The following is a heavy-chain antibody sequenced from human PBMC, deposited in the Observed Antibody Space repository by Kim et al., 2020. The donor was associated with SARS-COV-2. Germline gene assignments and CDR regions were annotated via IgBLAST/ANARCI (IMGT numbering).Heavy chain of an antibody. D-gene: IGHD6-13*01. Sequence: GGSLRLSCAASGFTFSSYAMNWVRQAPGKGLEWVSYISSSSHTIYYADSVKGRFTVSRDNAKNSLSLQMSSLSDEDTAVYYCARDKAGVDYWGQGTLVTVSS. CDR2: ISSSSHTI. CDR1: GFTFSSYA. J-gene: IGHJ4*02. CDR3: ARDKAGVDY. V-gene: IGHV3-48*02.